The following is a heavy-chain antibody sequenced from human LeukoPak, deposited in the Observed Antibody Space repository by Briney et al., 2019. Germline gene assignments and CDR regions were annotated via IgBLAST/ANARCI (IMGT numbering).Heavy chain of an antibody. D-gene: IGHD6-19*01. CDR3: ARSPPGYSSGWYTSFVDY. J-gene: IGHJ4*02. CDR2: IYPGDSDT. CDR1: GYSFTSYW. Sequence: GESLKISFKGSGYSFTSYWIGLVRQMPGEGLEWMGIIYPGDSDTRYSPSFQGQVTISADKYISTAYLQSSSLKASDTAMYYCARSPPGYSSGWYTSFVDYWGQGTLVTVSS. V-gene: IGHV5-51*01.